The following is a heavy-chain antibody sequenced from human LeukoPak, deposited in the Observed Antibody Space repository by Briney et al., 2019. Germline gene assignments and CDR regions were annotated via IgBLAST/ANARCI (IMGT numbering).Heavy chain of an antibody. CDR1: GGPFGVYY. Sequence: TSETLSLTCAVYGGPFGVYYWSWVRQPPGKGLEWIGEINHSGSTNYSPSLKSRVTISVDTSKNHFSLKLSSVTAADTAVYHCAGPGAGDLDYWGQGTLVTVSS. J-gene: IGHJ4*02. CDR2: INHSGST. D-gene: IGHD3-10*01. CDR3: AGPGAGDLDY. V-gene: IGHV4-34*01.